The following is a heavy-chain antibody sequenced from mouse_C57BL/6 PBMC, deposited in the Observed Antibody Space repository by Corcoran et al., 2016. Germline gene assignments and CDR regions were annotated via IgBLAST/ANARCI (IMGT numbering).Heavy chain of an antibody. D-gene: IGHD1-1*01. J-gene: IGHJ3*01. CDR1: GYTFTTYG. Sequence: QIQLVQSGPELKKPGETVKISCKASGYTFTTYGMSWVKQAPGKGLKWMGWINTYSGVPTYADDFKGRFAFSLETSASTAYLQINNLKNEDTATYFCARRGQDYGSPWFAYWGQGTLVTVSA. V-gene: IGHV9-3*01. CDR2: INTYSGVP. CDR3: ARRGQDYGSPWFAY.